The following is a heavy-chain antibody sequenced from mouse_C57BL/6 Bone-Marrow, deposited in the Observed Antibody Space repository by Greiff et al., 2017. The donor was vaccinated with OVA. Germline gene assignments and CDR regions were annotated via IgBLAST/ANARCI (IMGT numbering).Heavy chain of an antibody. CDR2: IYPSDSET. CDR3: ARLYDRDY. V-gene: IGHV1-61*01. J-gene: IGHJ2*01. D-gene: IGHD2-3*01. CDR1: GYTFTSYW. Sequence: QVQLKQPGAELVRPGSSVKLSCKASGYTFTSYWMDWVKPRPGQGLEWIGNIYPSDSETHYNQKFKDKATLTVDKSSSTAYMQLSSLTSDDSAVYYCARLYDRDYWGQGTTLTVSS.